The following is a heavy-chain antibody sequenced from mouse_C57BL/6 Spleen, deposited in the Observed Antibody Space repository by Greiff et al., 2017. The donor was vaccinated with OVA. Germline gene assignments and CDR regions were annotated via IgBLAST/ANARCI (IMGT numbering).Heavy chain of an antibody. J-gene: IGHJ2*01. CDR3: ARDYYGSSYPFDY. CDR1: GFTFSDYG. V-gene: IGHV5-17*01. CDR2: ISSGSSTI. D-gene: IGHD1-1*01. Sequence: EVQLMESGGGLVKPGGSLKLSCAASGFTFSDYGMHWVRQAPEKGLEWVAYISSGSSTIYYADTVKGRFTISRDNAKNTLFLQMTSLRSEDTAMYYCARDYYGSSYPFDYWGQGTTLTVSS.